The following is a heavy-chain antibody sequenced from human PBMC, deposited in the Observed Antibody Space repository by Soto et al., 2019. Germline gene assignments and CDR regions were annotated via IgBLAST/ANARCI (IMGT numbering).Heavy chain of an antibody. J-gene: IGHJ6*02. Sequence: QVQLVQSGADVKKPGSSVKVSCKASGGTFSSYAISWVRQAPGQGLEWMGGIIPIFGTANYAQKFQGRVTITADESTSTAYMELSSLRSEDTAVYYCARAFEQLGAPFPYYGMDVWGQGTTVTVSS. D-gene: IGHD6-6*01. CDR2: IIPIFGTA. CDR1: GGTFSSYA. CDR3: ARAFEQLGAPFPYYGMDV. V-gene: IGHV1-69*01.